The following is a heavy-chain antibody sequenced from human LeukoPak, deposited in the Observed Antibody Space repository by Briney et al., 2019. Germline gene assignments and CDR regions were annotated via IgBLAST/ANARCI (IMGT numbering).Heavy chain of an antibody. CDR2: IKEDGSER. Sequence: GGSLRLSCEGSAFIFSGHWMNWVRQTPGKGLEWVASIKEDGSERQYVDSVKGRFTISRDNAKNSLYLQMNSLRAEDTAVYYCARETPPRPVYYDFWSGYDYYFDYWGQGTLVTVSS. V-gene: IGHV3-7*01. CDR1: AFIFSGHW. D-gene: IGHD3-3*01. J-gene: IGHJ4*02. CDR3: ARETPPRPVYYDFWSGYDYYFDY.